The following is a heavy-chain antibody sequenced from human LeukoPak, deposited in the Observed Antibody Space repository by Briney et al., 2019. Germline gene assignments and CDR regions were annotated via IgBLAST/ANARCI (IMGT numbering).Heavy chain of an antibody. V-gene: IGHV3-30*03. CDR2: MSYDGTNK. Sequence: PGGSLRLSCAASGFTFSSYSMNWVRQAPGKGLEWVAVMSYDGTNKYYADSVKGRFIISRDNSENTVYLQMNDLRAEDTAVYYCARVRVPSRILLPYFDYWGQGTLVTVSS. D-gene: IGHD2-15*01. CDR1: GFTFSSYS. J-gene: IGHJ4*02. CDR3: ARVRVPSRILLPYFDY.